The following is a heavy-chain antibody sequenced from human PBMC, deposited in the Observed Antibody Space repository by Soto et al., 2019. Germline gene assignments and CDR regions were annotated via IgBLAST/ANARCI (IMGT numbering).Heavy chain of an antibody. D-gene: IGHD3-22*01. V-gene: IGHV3-33*01. J-gene: IGHJ4*02. CDR1: GFTFSSYG. CDR2: IWYDGSNK. Sequence: GGSLRLSCAASGFTFSSYGMHWVLQAPCKGLEWVAVIWYDGSNKYYADSVKGRFTISRDNSKNTLYLQMNSLRAEGTAVYYCARDHPDSSGYYYYGYWGQGTLVTVSS. CDR3: ARDHPDSSGYYYYGY.